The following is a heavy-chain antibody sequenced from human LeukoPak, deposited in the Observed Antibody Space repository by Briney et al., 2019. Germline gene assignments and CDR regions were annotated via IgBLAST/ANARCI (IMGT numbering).Heavy chain of an antibody. D-gene: IGHD2-15*01. CDR3: TRVGYCSGGSCYSFAFDI. J-gene: IGHJ3*02. CDR1: VFTPGDYA. Sequence: AVGCLRLSCTAPVFTPGDYAMSWVRQAPGKGLEWVGLIRSKAYGATTEYAASVKGRFTISSDESNSIAYLQMNSLKTEDTAEYYCTRVGYCSGGSCYSFAFDIWGQGTMVTVSS. CDR2: IRSKAYGATT. V-gene: IGHV3-49*04.